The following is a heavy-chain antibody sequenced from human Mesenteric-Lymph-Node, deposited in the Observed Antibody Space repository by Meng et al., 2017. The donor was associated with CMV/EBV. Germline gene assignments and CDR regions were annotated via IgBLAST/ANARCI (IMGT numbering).Heavy chain of an antibody. CDR1: GGSVSSGSYY. D-gene: IGHD3-3*01. V-gene: IGHV4-61*01. J-gene: IGHJ6*02. CDR3: ARERSADYDFWSGYYPHYYYGMDV. CDR2: IYYSGST. Sequence: GSLRLSCTVSGGSVSSGSYYWSWIRQPPGKGLEWIGYIYYSGSTNYNPSLKSRVTISVDTSKNQFSLKLSSVTAADTAVYYCARERSADYDFWSGYYPHYYYGMDVWGQGTTVTVSS.